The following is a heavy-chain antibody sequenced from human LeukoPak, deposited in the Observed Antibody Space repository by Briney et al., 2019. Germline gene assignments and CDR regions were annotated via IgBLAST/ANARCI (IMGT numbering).Heavy chain of an antibody. D-gene: IGHD5-24*01. CDR2: IYRSGST. V-gene: IGHV4-38-2*02. J-gene: IGHJ4*02. Sequence: SETLSLTCTVSGYSISNAYYWGWIRQTPEKGLEWIGCIYRSGSTYYNPSLNSRVTISEDTSKNQFSLKLTSVTAADTAVYYCARLYPPATRFDYWGQGTLFTVSS. CDR1: GYSISNAYY. CDR3: ARLYPPATRFDY.